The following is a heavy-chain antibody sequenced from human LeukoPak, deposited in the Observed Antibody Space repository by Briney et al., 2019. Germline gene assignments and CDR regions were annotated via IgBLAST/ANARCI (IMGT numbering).Heavy chain of an antibody. CDR2: IRYDASYK. CDR3: ARDLWFGGAFDI. CDR1: GFTFSNYG. V-gene: IGHV3-30*02. J-gene: IGHJ3*02. Sequence: PGGSLRLSCAASGFTFSNYGMHWARQAPDKGLEWVAFIRYDASYKYYADSVKGRFTISRDNSKNTLYLQMNSLRAEDTAVYYCARDLWFGGAFDIWGQGTMVTVSS. D-gene: IGHD3-10*01.